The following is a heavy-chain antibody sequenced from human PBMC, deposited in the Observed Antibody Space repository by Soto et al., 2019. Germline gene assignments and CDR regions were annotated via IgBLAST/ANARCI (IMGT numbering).Heavy chain of an antibody. CDR1: GGSISGFY. J-gene: IGHJ5*02. Sequence: PSETLSLTCTVSGGSISGFYWSWIRQPAGKGLEWIGRIHATGTTDYNPSLKTRVMMSVDTSKKQSYMKLSLVTSADTAVYYCVADGTKTVRYCFDPWGQGIPVTVSS. V-gene: IGHV4-4*07. D-gene: IGHD1-1*01. CDR2: IHATGTT. CDR3: VADGTKTVRYCFDP.